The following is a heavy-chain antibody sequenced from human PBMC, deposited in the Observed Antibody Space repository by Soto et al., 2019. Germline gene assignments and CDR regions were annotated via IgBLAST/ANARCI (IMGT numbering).Heavy chain of an antibody. CDR1: GGPISSYY. CDR3: ARHCGGDCCTDDSFDI. D-gene: IGHD2-21*02. J-gene: IGHJ3*02. Sequence: QVQLQESGPGLVQPSETLSLTCTVSGGPISSYYWSWIRQPPGKGLEWIGYIYYSGSTNYNRSLKRLITIKVDTTNNQFPMKLSSVPAEDTALYYCARHCGGDCCTDDSFDIWGQGTRVTVSS. V-gene: IGHV4-59*08. CDR2: IYYSGST.